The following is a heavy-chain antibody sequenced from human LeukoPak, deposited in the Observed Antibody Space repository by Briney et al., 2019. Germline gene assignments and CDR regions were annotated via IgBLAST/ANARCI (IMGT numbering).Heavy chain of an antibody. V-gene: IGHV1-46*01. CDR3: ARAPAHKYDSRLSEDY. D-gene: IGHD3-22*01. CDR1: GYTFTGYY. CDR2: INPGDGTT. Sequence: ASVKVSCKASGYTFTGYYIHCVRQAPGQGLEWMGIINPGDGTTSYAQKFQGRVTMTRDTSTSTVYMELRSLRSEDRAVYYCARAPAHKYDSRLSEDYWGQGTLVTVSS. J-gene: IGHJ4*02.